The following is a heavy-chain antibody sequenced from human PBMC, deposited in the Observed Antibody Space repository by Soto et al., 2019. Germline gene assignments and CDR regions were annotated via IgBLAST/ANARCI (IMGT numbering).Heavy chain of an antibody. D-gene: IGHD5-12*01. CDR3: ARHSGYDYVFDY. V-gene: IGHV1-2*02. CDR2: INPNNGDT. J-gene: IGHJ4*02. Sequence: ASVKVSCKASGYTFTGYYIHWVRQAPGQGLEWMGWINPNNGDTIYARKLQGRVTMTRDTSTSTAYMEMSSLTFDDTAAYYCARHSGYDYVFDYWGQGTMVTVYS. CDR1: GYTFTGYY.